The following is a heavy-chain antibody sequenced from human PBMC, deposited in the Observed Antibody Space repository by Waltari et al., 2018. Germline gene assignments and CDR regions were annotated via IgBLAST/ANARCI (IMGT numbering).Heavy chain of an antibody. D-gene: IGHD3-16*01. CDR3: ARRGTTSDY. V-gene: IGHV1-69-2*01. CDR1: GYTFTDYY. J-gene: IGHJ4*02. Sequence: EVQLVQSGAEVKKPGATVKISCKVSGYTFTDYYMHWVQQAPGKGLEWMGLGDTEDGETIYAEKFQGRVTISVDTSKNQFSLKLSSVTAADTAVYYCARRGTTSDYWGQGTLVTVSS. CDR2: GDTEDGET.